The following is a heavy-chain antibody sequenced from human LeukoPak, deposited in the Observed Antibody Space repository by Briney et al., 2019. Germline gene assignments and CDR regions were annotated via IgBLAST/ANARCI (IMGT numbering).Heavy chain of an antibody. V-gene: IGHV3-21*01. CDR2: ISSSSYI. D-gene: IGHD6-13*01. Sequence: GGSLRLSCAASGFTFSSYSMNWVRQAPGKGLEWVSSISSSSYIYYADSAKGRFTISRDNAKNSLYLQMNSLRAEDTAVYYCARSGYSSSWELGYWGQGTLVTVSS. CDR1: GFTFSSYS. CDR3: ARSGYSSSWELGY. J-gene: IGHJ4*02.